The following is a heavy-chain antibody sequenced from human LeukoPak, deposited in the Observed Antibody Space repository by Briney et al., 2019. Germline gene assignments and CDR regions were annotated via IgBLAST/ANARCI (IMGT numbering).Heavy chain of an antibody. V-gene: IGHV4-31*03. Sequence: PSQTLSLTCTVSGGSISSGGYYWSWIRQHPGKGLEWIGYIYYSGSTYYNPSLKGRVTISVDTSKNQFSLKLSSVTAADTAVYYCARDPAAGGGDWFDPWGQGTLVTVSS. D-gene: IGHD6-13*01. CDR2: IYYSGST. J-gene: IGHJ5*02. CDR1: GGSISSGGYY. CDR3: ARDPAAGGGDWFDP.